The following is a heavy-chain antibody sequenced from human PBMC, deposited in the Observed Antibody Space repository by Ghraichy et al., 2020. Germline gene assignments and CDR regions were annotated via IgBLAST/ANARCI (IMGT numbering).Heavy chain of an antibody. CDR3: ARGPLKRACDY. J-gene: IGHJ4*02. Sequence: SETLSLTCAVYGGSFSGYYWSWIRQPPGKGLEWIGEINHSGSTNYNPSLKSRVTISVDTSKNQFSLKLSSVTAADTAVYYCARGPLKRACDYWGQGTLVTVSS. CDR1: GGSFSGYY. V-gene: IGHV4-34*01. CDR2: INHSGST.